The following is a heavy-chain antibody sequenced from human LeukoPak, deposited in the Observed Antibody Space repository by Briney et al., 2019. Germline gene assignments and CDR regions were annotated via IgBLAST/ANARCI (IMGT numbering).Heavy chain of an antibody. D-gene: IGHD4-17*01. CDR1: GFTFQDYS. J-gene: IGHJ6*02. CDR2: IHWSATST. Sequence: GGSLRLSCAASGFTFQDYSMSWVRQAPGKGLEWVSGIHWSATSTGYADSVKGRFTISRDNAKNSLYLQMNSLRAEDTALYYCVRALHGDYYFYGLDVWGQGTTVTVSS. CDR3: VRALHGDYYFYGLDV. V-gene: IGHV3-20*04.